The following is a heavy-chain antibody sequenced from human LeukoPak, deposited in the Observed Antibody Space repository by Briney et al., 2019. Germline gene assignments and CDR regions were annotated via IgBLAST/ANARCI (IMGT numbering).Heavy chain of an antibody. J-gene: IGHJ4*02. Sequence: GGSLRLSCAASGFTFSNAWMSWVRQAPGKGLEWVGRIKSKTDGETTDYAAPVKGRFTISRDDSKNTLYLQMNSLKTEDTAVYYCTTPPGIAAAGTDYWGQGTLVTVSS. CDR2: IKSKTDGETT. CDR1: GFTFSNAW. CDR3: TTPPGIAAAGTDY. V-gene: IGHV3-15*01. D-gene: IGHD6-13*01.